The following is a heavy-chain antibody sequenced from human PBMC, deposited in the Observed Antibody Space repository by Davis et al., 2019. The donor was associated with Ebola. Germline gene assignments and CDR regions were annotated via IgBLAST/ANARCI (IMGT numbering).Heavy chain of an antibody. V-gene: IGHV3-53*01. D-gene: IGHD3-10*01. CDR3: ANDLWFGELLSSGADY. J-gene: IGHJ4*02. Sequence: GGSLRLSCAASGFTFSNAWMSWVRQAPGKGLEWVSLIGSGGTTYYADSVKGRFTISRDNSKNTLYLQMNSLRADDTAVYYCANDLWFGELLSSGADYWGQGTLVTVSS. CDR2: IGSGGTT. CDR1: GFTFSNAW.